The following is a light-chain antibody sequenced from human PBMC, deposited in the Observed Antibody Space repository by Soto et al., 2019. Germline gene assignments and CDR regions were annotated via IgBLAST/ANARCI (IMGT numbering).Light chain of an antibody. CDR1: QSVTKY. CDR2: DVS. J-gene: IGKJ4*01. CDR3: HQRSNWPLT. Sequence: EVVLTQSPATLSLSPGERATLSCRASQSVTKYLAWYQQKPGQALRLLIYDVSKRATGIPARFSGSGSETDFSLTINSLEPGDFAVYYCHQRSNWPLTFGGGTKLEIK. V-gene: IGKV3-11*01.